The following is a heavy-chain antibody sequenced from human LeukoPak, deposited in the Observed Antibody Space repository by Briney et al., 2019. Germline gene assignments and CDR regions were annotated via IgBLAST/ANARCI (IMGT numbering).Heavy chain of an antibody. CDR3: ARGWNYYDSSGHRRPFDY. V-gene: IGHV3-21*01. Sequence: GGSLRLPCAASGFTFSSYSMNWVRQAPGKGLEWVSSISSSSSYIYYADSVKGRFTISRDNAKNSLYLQMSSLRAEDTAVYYCARGWNYYDSSGHRRPFDYWGQGTLVTVSS. D-gene: IGHD3-22*01. CDR2: ISSSSSYI. CDR1: GFTFSSYS. J-gene: IGHJ4*02.